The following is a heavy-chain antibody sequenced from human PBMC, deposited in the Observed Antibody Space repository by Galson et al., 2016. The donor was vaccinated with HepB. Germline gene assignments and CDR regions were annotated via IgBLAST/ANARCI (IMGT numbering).Heavy chain of an antibody. Sequence: SLRLSCAASGFTFSSYWMSWVRQAPGKGLEWVANIKQDGSQKNYVDSVKGRFTISRDNAKNSLYLQMNSLRADDTAVYYWARGRTYDSNAFDTWGQGTMVTVSS. CDR1: GFTFSSYW. V-gene: IGHV3-7*01. CDR3: ARGRTYDSNAFDT. CDR2: IKQDGSQK. J-gene: IGHJ3*02. D-gene: IGHD3-9*01.